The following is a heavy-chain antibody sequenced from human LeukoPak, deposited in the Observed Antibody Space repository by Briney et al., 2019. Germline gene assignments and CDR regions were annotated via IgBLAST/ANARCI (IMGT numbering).Heavy chain of an antibody. J-gene: IGHJ4*02. CDR1: GGSINNYY. CDR3: ARDPNGPDYFDY. V-gene: IGHV4-59*12. D-gene: IGHD2-8*01. Sequence: PSETLSLTCTVSGGSINNYYWGWIRQPPGKGLEWIGYIYYSGSTNYNPSLKSRVTISEDTSKNQFSLKLSSVTAADTAVYYCARDPNGPDYFDYWGQGTLVTVSS. CDR2: IYYSGST.